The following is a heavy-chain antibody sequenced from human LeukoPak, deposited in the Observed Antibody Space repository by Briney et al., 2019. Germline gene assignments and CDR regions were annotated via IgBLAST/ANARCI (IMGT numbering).Heavy chain of an antibody. CDR1: GYTFTSYY. CDR2: INPSGGST. D-gene: IGHD4-17*01. V-gene: IGHV1-46*01. Sequence: ASVKVSCKASGYTFTSYYMHWVRQAPGQGLEWMGIINPSGGSTSYAQKFQGRVTMTRDMSTSTVYMELSSLRSEDTAVYYCARDPYDYGDYDHEGALDYWGQGTLVTVSS. CDR3: ARDPYDYGDYDHEGALDY. J-gene: IGHJ4*02.